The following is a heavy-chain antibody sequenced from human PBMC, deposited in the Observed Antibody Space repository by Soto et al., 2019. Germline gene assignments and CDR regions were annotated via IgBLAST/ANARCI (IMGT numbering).Heavy chain of an antibody. J-gene: IGHJ6*02. CDR2: ITATGGDT. Sequence: PXESLLLYCTASGFSFSDYDMHWVRQTPGKGLEWVSTITATGGDTYYTDSVKGRFTISRDNSKNTLYLQMSSLRAEDTALYYCTKASSDRHHMDVWGQGTTVTVSS. V-gene: IGHV3-23*01. CDR3: TKASSDRHHMDV. CDR1: GFSFSDYD.